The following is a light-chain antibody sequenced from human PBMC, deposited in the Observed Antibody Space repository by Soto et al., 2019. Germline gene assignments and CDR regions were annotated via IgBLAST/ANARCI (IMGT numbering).Light chain of an antibody. Sequence: EIVMTQSPATLSVSPGARATLSCRASQGIGSTLAWYQQRPGQTPRLLIYGASTRATGVPARFSGSGSGTEFTLTINSLQSEDSAVYYCHQRQSWPRTFGQGTKVDIK. CDR3: HQRQSWPRT. CDR1: QGIGST. V-gene: IGKV3-15*01. CDR2: GAS. J-gene: IGKJ1*01.